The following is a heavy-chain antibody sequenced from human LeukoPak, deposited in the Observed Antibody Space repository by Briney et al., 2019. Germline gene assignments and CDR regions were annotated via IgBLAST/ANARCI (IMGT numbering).Heavy chain of an antibody. D-gene: IGHD6-25*01. CDR2: VGSDGINT. V-gene: IGHV3-74*01. J-gene: IGHJ4*02. CDR1: GLTFSSHW. CDR3: AKGLAAGSQYFDY. Sequence: PGGSLRLSCAASGLTFSSHWMHWVRQAPGKGLEWVSAVGSDGINTAYADSVKGRFTISRDNSKNTLYLQLSSLRAEDTAMYYCAKGLAAGSQYFDYWGQGTLVTVSS.